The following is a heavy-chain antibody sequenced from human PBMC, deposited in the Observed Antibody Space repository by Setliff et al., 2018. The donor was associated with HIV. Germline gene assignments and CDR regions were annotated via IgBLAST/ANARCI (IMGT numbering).Heavy chain of an antibody. J-gene: IGHJ6*02. D-gene: IGHD3-3*01. CDR3: ARDYLYYNLYNGSPVYGMDV. Sequence: PGGSLRLSCAASGFTFRNYKFNWVRQAPGRGLEWVSSISIGSGRAIDYAESVQGRFTIFRDNSKNSLYLQINSLRVEDTSVYYCARDYLYYNLYNGSPVYGMDVWGQGTTVTVSS. V-gene: IGHV3-48*03. CDR2: ISIGSGRAI. CDR1: GFTFRNYK.